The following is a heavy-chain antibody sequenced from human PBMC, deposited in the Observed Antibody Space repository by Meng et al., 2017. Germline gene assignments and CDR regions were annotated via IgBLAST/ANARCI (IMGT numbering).Heavy chain of an antibody. CDR1: GYSTSRGSH. D-gene: IGHD4-11*01. Sequence: SETLSLTCAVSGYSTSRGSHWASVRQSAGKALAWIASIYPTGTTYYNPSLKSCATISVDTSNNQFSLRLNSVTATDTAIYYCVRDLPTGYFDPWGQGALVTVSS. J-gene: IGHJ5*02. CDR3: VRDLPTGYFDP. V-gene: IGHV4-38-2*02. CDR2: IYPTGTT.